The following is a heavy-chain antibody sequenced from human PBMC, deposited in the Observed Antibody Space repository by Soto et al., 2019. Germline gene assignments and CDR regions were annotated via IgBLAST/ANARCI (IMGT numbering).Heavy chain of an antibody. CDR3: ARLKAAAGDKAPTFDY. V-gene: IGHV5-10-1*01. D-gene: IGHD6-13*01. J-gene: IGHJ4*02. CDR1: GYSFTSYW. CDR2: IDPSDSYT. Sequence: PGESLKISCKGSGYSFTSYWISWVLLMPGKRLEWMGMIDPSDSYTNYSPSFQGHVTIPADKSISTAYLQWISRKATDTAMYYCARLKAAAGDKAPTFDYSDQGTLVTGS.